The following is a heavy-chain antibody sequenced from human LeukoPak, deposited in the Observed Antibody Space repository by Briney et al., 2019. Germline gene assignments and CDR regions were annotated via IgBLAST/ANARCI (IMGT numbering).Heavy chain of an antibody. CDR2: IYSGGNT. CDR1: GFTVSSNY. D-gene: IGHD3-22*01. CDR3: ARDSRDYYDSPI. Sequence: GGSLRLSCAASGFTVSSNYMSWVRQAPGKGLEWVSVIYSGGNTYYADSVKGRFTISRDNSKNTLYLQMNSLRAEDAAVYYCARDSRDYYDSPIWGQGTMVTVSS. J-gene: IGHJ3*02. V-gene: IGHV3-66*02.